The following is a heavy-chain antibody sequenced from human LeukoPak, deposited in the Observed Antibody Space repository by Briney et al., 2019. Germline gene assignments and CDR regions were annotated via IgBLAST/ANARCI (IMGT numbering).Heavy chain of an antibody. Sequence: ASVKVSCKASGYTFTSYDINWVRRATGQGLEWMGWMNPNSGNTGYAQKFQGRVTMTRNTSISTAYMELSSLRSEDTAVYYCARGPRYCSSTSCLDGFDPWGQGTLVTVSS. J-gene: IGHJ5*02. CDR2: MNPNSGNT. CDR3: ARGPRYCSSTSCLDGFDP. V-gene: IGHV1-8*01. CDR1: GYTFTSYD. D-gene: IGHD2-2*01.